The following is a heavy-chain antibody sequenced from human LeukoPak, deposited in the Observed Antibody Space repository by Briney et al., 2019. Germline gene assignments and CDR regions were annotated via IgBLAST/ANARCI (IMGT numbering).Heavy chain of an antibody. Sequence: GGSLRLSCVASGFTFRIYGMNWVRQAPGKGPEWVSYISHTSDSILYADSVKGRFTMSRDNAKKSLYLQMNSLRAEDSAEYYCARATRDGYDYWGQGTLVTVSS. CDR1: GFTFRIYG. CDR2: ISHTSDSI. CDR3: ARATRDGYDY. D-gene: IGHD5-24*01. V-gene: IGHV3-48*01. J-gene: IGHJ4*02.